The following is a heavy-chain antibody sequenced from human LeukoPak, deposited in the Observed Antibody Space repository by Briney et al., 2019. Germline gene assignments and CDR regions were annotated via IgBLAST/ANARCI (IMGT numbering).Heavy chain of an antibody. CDR3: ARGVPEWTTVTTLTYYYYGMDV. V-gene: IGHV4-31*03. CDR1: GGSISSGGYY. CDR2: IYYSGSA. D-gene: IGHD4-17*01. J-gene: IGHJ6*02. Sequence: SETLSLTCTVSGGSISSGGYYWSWIRQHPGKGLEWIGYIYYSGSAYYNPSLKSRVTISVDTSKNQFSLKLSSVTAADTAVYYCARGVPEWTTVTTLTYYYYGMDVWGQGTTVTVSS.